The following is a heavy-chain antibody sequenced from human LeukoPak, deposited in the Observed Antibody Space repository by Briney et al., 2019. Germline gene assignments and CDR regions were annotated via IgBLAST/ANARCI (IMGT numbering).Heavy chain of an antibody. CDR3: ASSKSYNLTPFDY. D-gene: IGHD1-14*01. J-gene: IGHJ4*02. V-gene: IGHV5-51*01. CDR1: GYSFTSYW. CDR2: IYPGDSDT. Sequence: GESLKISCKGSGYSFTSYWIGWVRQMPGKGLGWMGIIYPGDSDTRYSPSFQGQVTISADKSISTAYLQWSSLKASYTAMYYCASSKSYNLTPFDYWGQGTLVTVSS.